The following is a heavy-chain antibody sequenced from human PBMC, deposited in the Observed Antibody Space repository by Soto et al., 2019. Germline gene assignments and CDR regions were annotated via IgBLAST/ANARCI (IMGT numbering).Heavy chain of an antibody. CDR3: AKEHYHSSGLDY. V-gene: IGHV3-30-3*01. CDR2: ISYDGSNK. CDR1: GFTFFSYA. D-gene: IGHD3-22*01. Sequence: GGSLRLSCAASGFTFFSYAMHWVRQAPGKGLEWVTVISYDGSNKYYADSVKGRFTISRDNSKNTLSLQMNSLRTDDTAVYYFAKEHYHSSGLDYWGQGTLVTVSS. J-gene: IGHJ4*02.